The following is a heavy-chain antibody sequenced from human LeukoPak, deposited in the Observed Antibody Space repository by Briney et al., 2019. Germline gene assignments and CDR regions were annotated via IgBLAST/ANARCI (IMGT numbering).Heavy chain of an antibody. V-gene: IGHV4-61*01. D-gene: IGHD3-22*01. CDR1: GGSVGSGSYY. J-gene: IGHJ4*02. CDR3: ARVRYDSSL. Sequence: SETLSLTCTVSGGSVGSGSYYWSWVRQPPGKGLEWIGYIFYSGSTNYNPSLKSRVTISVDTSNNQFSLKLSSVTAADTAVYYCARVRYDSSLWGQGTLVTVSS. CDR2: IFYSGST.